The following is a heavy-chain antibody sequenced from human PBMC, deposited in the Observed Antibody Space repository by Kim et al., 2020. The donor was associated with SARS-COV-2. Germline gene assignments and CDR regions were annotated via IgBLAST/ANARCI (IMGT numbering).Heavy chain of an antibody. V-gene: IGHV1-8*01. J-gene: IGHJ3*02. Sequence: ASVKVSCKASGYTFTSYDINWVRQATGQGLEWMGWMNPNSGNTGYAQKFQGRVTMTRNTSISTAYMELSSLRSEDTAVYYCARYYDFWSGYWTLDAFDIWGQGTMVTVSS. D-gene: IGHD3-3*01. CDR3: ARYYDFWSGYWTLDAFDI. CDR2: MNPNSGNT. CDR1: GYTFTSYD.